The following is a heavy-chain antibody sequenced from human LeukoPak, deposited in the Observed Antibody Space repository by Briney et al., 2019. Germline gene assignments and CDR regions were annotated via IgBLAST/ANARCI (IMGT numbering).Heavy chain of an antibody. D-gene: IGHD4-17*01. V-gene: IGHV5-51*01. Sequence: TPGESLKISCKGSGYTFSSYWIAWVRQMPGKGLEWMGIIYPGDSDIRYSPSFQGQVTISADKSISTAYLQWSSLKASDIAMYYCARRSVTSAFDIWGQGTVVTVSS. CDR1: GYTFSSYW. J-gene: IGHJ3*02. CDR2: IYPGDSDI. CDR3: ARRSVTSAFDI.